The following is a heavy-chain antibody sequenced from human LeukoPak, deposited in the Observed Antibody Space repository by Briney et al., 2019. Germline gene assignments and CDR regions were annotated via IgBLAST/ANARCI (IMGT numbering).Heavy chain of an antibody. CDR2: ISYDGSNK. CDR1: GFTVSSYG. V-gene: IGHV3-30*18. D-gene: IGHD6-13*01. Sequence: PGGSLRLSCAASGFTVSSYGMHWVRQAPGKGLEWVAVISYDGSNKYYADSVKGRFTISRDNSKNTLYLQMNSLRAEDTAVYYCAKESIAAAGTWGQGTLVTVSS. J-gene: IGHJ5*02. CDR3: AKESIAAAGT.